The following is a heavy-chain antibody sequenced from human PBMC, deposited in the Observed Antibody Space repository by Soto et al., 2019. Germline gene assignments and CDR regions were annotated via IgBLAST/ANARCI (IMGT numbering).Heavy chain of an antibody. CDR1: CGSISSGGYS. CDR3: ARGGEPHYYYYGMDV. Sequence: PSETLSLTCAVSCGSISSGGYSWSWIRQPPGKGLEWIGYIYHSGSTYYNPSLKSRVTISVDRSKNQFSLKLSSVTAADTAVYYCARGGEPHYYYYGMDVWGQGTTVTVSS. V-gene: IGHV4-30-2*01. CDR2: IYHSGST. J-gene: IGHJ6*02.